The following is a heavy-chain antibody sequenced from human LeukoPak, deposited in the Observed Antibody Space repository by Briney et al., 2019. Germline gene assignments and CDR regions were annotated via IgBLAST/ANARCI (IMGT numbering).Heavy chain of an antibody. J-gene: IGHJ4*02. Sequence: GGSLRLSCALSGLNIRNYWMHWVRQAPGKGLEWVAVIWYDGSKINYADSVKGRFTISRDNAKNSLYLQMNSLRAEDTAVYYCAREAHRGSYKGDFDYWGQGTLVTVSS. CDR3: AREAHRGSYKGDFDY. CDR2: IWYDGSKI. D-gene: IGHD1-26*01. V-gene: IGHV3-33*01. CDR1: GLNIRNYW.